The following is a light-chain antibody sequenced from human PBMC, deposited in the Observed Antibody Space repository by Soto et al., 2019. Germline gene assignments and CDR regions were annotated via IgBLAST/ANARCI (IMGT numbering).Light chain of an antibody. CDR2: AAS. V-gene: IGKV1-12*01. Sequence: DIQMTQSPSSVSASVGDSDTITCRASQDISSWLAWYRQKPGKAPKLLIYAASSLQGGVPSRFSGSGSGTDFTLAISSLQAKDFATYYCQQADSFPLTFGGGTKVEIK. J-gene: IGKJ4*01. CDR3: QQADSFPLT. CDR1: QDISSW.